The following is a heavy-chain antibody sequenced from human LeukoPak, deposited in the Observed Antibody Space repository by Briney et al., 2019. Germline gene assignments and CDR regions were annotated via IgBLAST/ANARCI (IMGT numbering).Heavy chain of an antibody. J-gene: IGHJ4*02. CDR2: IYYSGST. D-gene: IGHD3-9*01. CDR1: GGSISSYY. CDR3: ARGVTIFLLDY. V-gene: IGHV4-59*01. Sequence: SETLSLTCTVSGGSISSYYWSWIRQPPGKGLEWIGYIYYSGSTYYNPSLKSRVTISVDTSKNQFSLKLSSVTAADTAVYYCARGVTIFLLDYWGQGTLVTVSS.